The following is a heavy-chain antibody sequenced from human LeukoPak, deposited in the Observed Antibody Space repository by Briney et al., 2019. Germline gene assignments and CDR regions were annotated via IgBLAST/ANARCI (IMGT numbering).Heavy chain of an antibody. Sequence: GGSLSLSCAASGLIFSRLEMNWVRQAPGKGLEWVSYISGSGTNIYYADSVKGRFTISRDNAKNSLSLQMNSLRAEDTAIYYCAREAVPGGRGDTFDIWGQGTMVTVSS. J-gene: IGHJ3*02. CDR2: ISGSGTNI. CDR1: GLIFSRLE. V-gene: IGHV3-48*03. CDR3: AREAVPGGRGDTFDI. D-gene: IGHD6-19*01.